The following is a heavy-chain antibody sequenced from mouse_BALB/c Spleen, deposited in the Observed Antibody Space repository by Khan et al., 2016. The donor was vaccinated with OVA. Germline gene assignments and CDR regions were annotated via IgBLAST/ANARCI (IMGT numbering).Heavy chain of an antibody. J-gene: IGHJ2*01. CDR2: ISGESNNI. Sequence: EVELVESGGDLVQPGGSRKLSCAASGFTFSSYGMHWVRQAPEKGLEWVAYISGESNNIYYADTVKGRFTISRDNPRNTLFLQMTSLMSEDTAMYYCATSYFYGYYFDYWGPGTTLTVSS. CDR3: ATSYFYGYYFDY. V-gene: IGHV5-17*02. D-gene: IGHD1-1*01. CDR1: GFTFSSYG.